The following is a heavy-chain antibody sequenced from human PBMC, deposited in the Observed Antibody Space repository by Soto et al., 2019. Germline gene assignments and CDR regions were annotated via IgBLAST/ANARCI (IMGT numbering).Heavy chain of an antibody. Sequence: ASVKVSCKTSGYTFTSYGISWVRQAPGQGLEWIRWISAYNDNTNYAQKLQGRVTMTTDTSTSTAYRKMRRMRYDETAVYYCARDQTISWELPGYWGQGTLDTVSS. J-gene: IGHJ4*02. CDR2: ISAYNDNT. D-gene: IGHD1-26*01. CDR3: ARDQTISWELPGY. CDR1: GYTFTSYG. V-gene: IGHV1-18*01.